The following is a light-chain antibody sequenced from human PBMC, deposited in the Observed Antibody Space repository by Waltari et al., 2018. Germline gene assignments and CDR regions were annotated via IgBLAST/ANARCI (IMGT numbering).Light chain of an antibody. CDR1: QSLRHLNGYNV. CDR3: MQARQTPFT. Sequence: EIVMTQSPLSLPVTPGEPASISCRSSQSLRHLNGYNVLDWYLQKPGQSPILLFYLGSSRASGVPGRCSGRGSGTDFTLLISRVEADDVGVYYCMQARQTPFTFGQGTKLEI. V-gene: IGKV2-28*01. CDR2: LGS. J-gene: IGKJ2*01.